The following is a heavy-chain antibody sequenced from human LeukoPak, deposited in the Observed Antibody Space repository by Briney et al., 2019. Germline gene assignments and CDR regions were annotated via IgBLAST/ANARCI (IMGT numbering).Heavy chain of an antibody. CDR2: IYYSGST. J-gene: IGHJ3*02. Sequence: PSETLSLTCTVSGGSISSYYWSWIRQPPGKGLEWIGYIYYSGSTNYNPSLKSRVTISVDTSKNQFSLKLSSVTAADTAVYYCARGEEKYYDILTGYRAFDIWGQGTMVTVSS. D-gene: IGHD3-9*01. V-gene: IGHV4-59*01. CDR3: ARGEEKYYDILTGYRAFDI. CDR1: GGSISSYY.